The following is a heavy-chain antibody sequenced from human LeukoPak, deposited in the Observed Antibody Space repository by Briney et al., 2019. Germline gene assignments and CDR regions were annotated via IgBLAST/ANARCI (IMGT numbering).Heavy chain of an antibody. D-gene: IGHD5-18*01. CDR2: IYYSGST. V-gene: IGHV4-59*08. J-gene: IGHJ4*02. Sequence: SETLSLTCTVSGDSISTYYWSWIRQPPGKGLEWIGYIYYSGSTSYNPSLKSRVTISVDTSKNQFSLNLSSVTVADTAIYYCARVYIYGRSYFDYWGQGTLVTVSS. CDR3: ARVYIYGRSYFDY. CDR1: GDSISTYY.